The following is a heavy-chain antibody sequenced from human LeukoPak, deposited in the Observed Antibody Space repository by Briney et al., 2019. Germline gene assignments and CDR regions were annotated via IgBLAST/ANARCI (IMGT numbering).Heavy chain of an antibody. CDR2: ISGSGGST. V-gene: IGHV3-23*01. CDR1: GFTFSSYA. D-gene: IGHD3-3*01. J-gene: IGHJ4*02. CDR3: AKAPQYHDFWSGYGD. Sequence: GGSLRLSCAASGFTFSSYAMSWVRQAPGKGLEWVSAISGSGGSTYYADSVKGRFTISRDNSKNTLYLQMNSLRAEDTAVYYCAKAPQYHDFWSGYGDWGQGTLVTVSS.